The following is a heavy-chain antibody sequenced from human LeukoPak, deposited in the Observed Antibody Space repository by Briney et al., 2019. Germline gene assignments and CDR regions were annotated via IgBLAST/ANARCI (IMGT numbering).Heavy chain of an antibody. CDR3: TRDAYGSGKGYFDY. D-gene: IGHD3-10*01. V-gene: IGHV1-18*01. CDR1: GLSLTHDG. J-gene: IGHJ4*02. Sequence: ASVKVSCEASGLSLTHDGISWVRQAPGQGLEWMGWISAYDGNTKSIDKLQGRVTLTTDTSTNTAYLELRGLRSDDTAVYYCTRDAYGSGKGYFDYWGQGTLVTVSS. CDR2: ISAYDGNT.